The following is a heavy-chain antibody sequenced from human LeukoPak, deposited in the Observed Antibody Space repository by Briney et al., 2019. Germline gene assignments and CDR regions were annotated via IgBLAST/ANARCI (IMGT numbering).Heavy chain of an antibody. CDR3: ARDTCIGGMCSPEY. D-gene: IGHD4-23*01. V-gene: IGHV3-64*02. J-gene: IGHJ4*02. Sequence: GGSLRLSCAASGFTFRSYAMHWVRQAPGKGLQYVSGISSNGGKIQYADSVKDRFTISRDNSKNMLYLQMGSLRAEDMAVYYCARDTCIGGMCSPEYWGQGTLVTVSS. CDR2: ISSNGGKI. CDR1: GFTFRSYA.